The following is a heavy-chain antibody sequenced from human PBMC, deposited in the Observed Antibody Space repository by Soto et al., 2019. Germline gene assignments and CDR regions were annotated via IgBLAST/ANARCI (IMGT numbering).Heavy chain of an antibody. CDR1: GGSISSYY. Sequence: PSETLSLTCTVSGGSISSYYWSWIRQPPGKGLEWIGYIYYSGSTNYNPSLKSRVTISVDTSKNQFSLKLSSVTAADTAVYYCAREGCSSTSCYNNGRDVWGQGTTVTVSS. CDR3: AREGCSSTSCYNNGRDV. V-gene: IGHV4-59*01. D-gene: IGHD2-2*02. CDR2: IYYSGST. J-gene: IGHJ6*02.